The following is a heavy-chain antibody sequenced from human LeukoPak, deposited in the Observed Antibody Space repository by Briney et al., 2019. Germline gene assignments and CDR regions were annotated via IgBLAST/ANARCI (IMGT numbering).Heavy chain of an antibody. V-gene: IGHV1-2*02. Sequence: ASVKVSCKASGYTFTDYYMHWVRQAPGQGLEWMGWINPNSGGTNYAQKFQGRVTMTRDTSISTAYMELSRLRSDDTAVYYCAREYGEGTIFTPWGQGTLATVSS. CDR2: INPNSGGT. CDR1: GYTFTDYY. D-gene: IGHD3-9*01. CDR3: AREYGEGTIFTP. J-gene: IGHJ5*02.